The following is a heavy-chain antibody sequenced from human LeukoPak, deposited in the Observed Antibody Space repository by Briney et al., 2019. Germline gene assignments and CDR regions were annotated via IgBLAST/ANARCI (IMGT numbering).Heavy chain of an antibody. CDR3: ARSDGGVRYCGDDCYLDL. J-gene: IGHJ4*02. V-gene: IGHV3-66*01. CDR1: GFSVSGSY. CDR2: VYKNDKM. D-gene: IGHD2-21*02. Sequence: GGSLRLSCAASGFSVSGSYINWVRQAPGKGLEWVSVVYKNDKMYYADSVKGRFTISRDNSNNTVFLQMNSLRAEDTAIYYCARSDGGVRYCGDDCYLDLWGQGTLVTVSS.